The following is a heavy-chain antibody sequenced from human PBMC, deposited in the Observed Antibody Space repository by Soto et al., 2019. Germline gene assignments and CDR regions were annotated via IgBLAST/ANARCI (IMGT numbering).Heavy chain of an antibody. CDR1: GYTFTSYG. D-gene: IGHD3-10*01. CDR2: ISAYNGNT. Sequence: SVKVSRKASGYTFTSYGISWVRLAPGQGHEWMGWISAYNGNTNYAQKLQGRVTMTTDTSTSTAYMELRSLRSDDTAVYYCARDSYGSGNDAFDIWGQGTMVTV. J-gene: IGHJ3*02. CDR3: ARDSYGSGNDAFDI. V-gene: IGHV1-18*04.